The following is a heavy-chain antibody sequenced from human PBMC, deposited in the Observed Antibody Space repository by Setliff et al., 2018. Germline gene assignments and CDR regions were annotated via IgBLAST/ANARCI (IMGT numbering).Heavy chain of an antibody. D-gene: IGHD3-16*02. CDR2: ISYDGSNK. V-gene: IGHV3-30*18. CDR3: AKSNYDYVWGSYRYNEWAFDI. CDR1: GFTFSSYG. Sequence: LKISCAASGFTFSSYGMHWVRQAPGKGLEWVAVISYDGSNKYYADSVKGRFTISRDNSKNTLYLQMNSLRAEDTAVYYCAKSNYDYVWGSYRYNEWAFDIWGQGTMVTVSS. J-gene: IGHJ3*02.